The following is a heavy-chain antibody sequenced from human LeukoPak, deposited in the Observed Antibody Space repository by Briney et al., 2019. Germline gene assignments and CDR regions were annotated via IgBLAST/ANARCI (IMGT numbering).Heavy chain of an antibody. CDR3: ARRYYYDTSGYYLAHDAFDI. V-gene: IGHV5-51*01. Sequence: GESLKISCKGSGYSFTSHWIGWVRQMPGKGLEWMGIIYPGGSETRYSSAFQGQATISADKSISTAYLQWSSLEASDTAMYYCARRYYYDTSGYYLAHDAFDIWGQGTMVTVSS. CDR1: GYSFTSHW. CDR2: IYPGGSET. D-gene: IGHD3-22*01. J-gene: IGHJ3*02.